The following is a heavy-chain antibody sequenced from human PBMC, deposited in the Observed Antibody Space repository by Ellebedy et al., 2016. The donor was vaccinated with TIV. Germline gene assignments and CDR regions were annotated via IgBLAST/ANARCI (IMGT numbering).Heavy chain of an antibody. CDR1: GDSINNNY. V-gene: IGHV4-59*01. Sequence: MPSETLSLTCNVSGDSINNNYWSWIRQPPGKGLQWIAYIYHSGSTSYHPSLKSRVTISVDTSKNQFSLKLASVTAADTAVYYCARVMTSERVTSSFDPWGQGTLVTVSS. J-gene: IGHJ5*02. D-gene: IGHD3-10*01. CDR3: ARVMTSERVTSSFDP. CDR2: IYHSGST.